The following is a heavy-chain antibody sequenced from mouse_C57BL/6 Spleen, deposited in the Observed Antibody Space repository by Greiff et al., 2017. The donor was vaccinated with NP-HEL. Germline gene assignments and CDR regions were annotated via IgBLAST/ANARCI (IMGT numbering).Heavy chain of an antibody. Sequence: VQLQQSVAELVRPGTSVKVSCKASGYAFTNYLIEWVKQRPGQGLEWIGVINPGSGGTNYNEKFKGKATLTADKSSSTAYMQLSSLTSEDSAVYFCARGLGLGYFDVWGTGTTVTVSS. V-gene: IGHV1-54*01. J-gene: IGHJ1*03. D-gene: IGHD4-1*01. CDR1: GYAFTNYL. CDR2: INPGSGGT. CDR3: ARGLGLGYFDV.